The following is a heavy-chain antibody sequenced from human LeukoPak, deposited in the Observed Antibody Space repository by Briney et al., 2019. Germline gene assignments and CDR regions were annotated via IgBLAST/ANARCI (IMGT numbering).Heavy chain of an antibody. V-gene: IGHV1-18*01. Sequence: ASVKVSCKASGGTFSSYAISWVRQAPGQGLEWMGWISAYNGNTNYAQKLQGRVTMTTDTSTSTAYMELRSLRSDDTAVYYCARDRGGATSWFDPWGQGTLVTVSS. CDR3: ARDRGGATSWFDP. CDR1: GGTFSSYA. D-gene: IGHD1-26*01. J-gene: IGHJ5*02. CDR2: ISAYNGNT.